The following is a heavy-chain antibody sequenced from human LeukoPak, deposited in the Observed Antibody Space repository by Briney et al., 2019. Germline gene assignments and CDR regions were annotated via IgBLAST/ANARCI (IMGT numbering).Heavy chain of an antibody. CDR3: ARGSVAGRQRAPPKEWFDP. CDR1: GITFSSYR. Sequence: NPGGSLRLSCAASGITFSSYRMNWVRQAPGKGLEWVSSISSNSSYIYYADSVKGRFAISRDNAKNSLYLQMNSLRGDDTAVYYCARGSVAGRQRAPPKEWFDPWGQGTLVTVSS. D-gene: IGHD6-6*01. J-gene: IGHJ5*02. V-gene: IGHV3-21*01. CDR2: ISSNSSYI.